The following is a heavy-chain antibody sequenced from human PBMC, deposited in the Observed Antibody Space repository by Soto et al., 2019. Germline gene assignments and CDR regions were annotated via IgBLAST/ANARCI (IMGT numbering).Heavy chain of an antibody. Sequence: QGQLVQSGPEVKKPGASVKVSCKASGYTFSRYGISWVRQAPGQGLEWMGWISGYNGDKKYAQKVQGRVTMTIDTYXNTAYMNLRSLTSNDPAIYYCAKNGQPSYCYYRMDVWGQGTTVTVS. CDR3: AKNGQPSYCYYRMDV. J-gene: IGHJ6*02. V-gene: IGHV1-18*01. CDR1: GYTFSRYG. D-gene: IGHD2-8*01. CDR2: ISGYNGDK.